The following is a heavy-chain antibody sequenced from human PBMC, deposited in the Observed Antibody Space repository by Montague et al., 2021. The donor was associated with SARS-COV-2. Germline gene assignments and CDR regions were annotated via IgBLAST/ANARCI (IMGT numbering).Heavy chain of an antibody. CDR1: GFTFSSYE. J-gene: IGHJ4*02. D-gene: IGHD5-12*01. V-gene: IGHV3-48*03. Sequence: SLRLSCAAPGFTFSSYEMNWVRQAPGKGLEWVSYISSSGSTIYYADSVKGRFTISRDNAKNSLYLQMNSLRAEDTAVYYCARDIGGYDLSLGVDYWGQGTLVTVSS. CDR3: ARDIGGYDLSLGVDY. CDR2: ISSSGSTI.